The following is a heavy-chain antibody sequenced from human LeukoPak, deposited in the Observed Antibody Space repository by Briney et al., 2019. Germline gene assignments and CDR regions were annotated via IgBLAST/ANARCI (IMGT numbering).Heavy chain of an antibody. D-gene: IGHD3-10*01. CDR1: GFTFSTYW. J-gene: IGHJ4*02. V-gene: IGHV3-74*01. Sequence: EGSLRLSCAASGFTFSTYWMHWVRQAPGKGLVWVSRIKSDGSSTSYADSAKGRFTISRDNAKNTLYLQMNSLRVEDTAVYYCGRGPAYHGDGPGFWGQGTLVTVSS. CDR2: IKSDGSST. CDR3: GRGPAYHGDGPGF.